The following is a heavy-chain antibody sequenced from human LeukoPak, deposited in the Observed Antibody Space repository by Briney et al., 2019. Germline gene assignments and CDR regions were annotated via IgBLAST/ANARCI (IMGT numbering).Heavy chain of an antibody. CDR2: FDPEDGET. Sequence: ASVKVSCKVSGYTLTELSMHWVRQAPGKGLEWMGGFDPEDGETIYAQKFQGRVTITADESTSTAYMELSSLRSEDTAVYYCARGGGGNGMGSGYWGQGTLVTVSS. CDR1: GYTLTELS. V-gene: IGHV1-24*01. J-gene: IGHJ4*02. CDR3: ARGGGGNGMGSGY. D-gene: IGHD4-23*01.